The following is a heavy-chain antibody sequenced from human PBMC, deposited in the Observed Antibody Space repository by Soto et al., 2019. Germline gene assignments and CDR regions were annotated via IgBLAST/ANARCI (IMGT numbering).Heavy chain of an antibody. J-gene: IGHJ4*02. D-gene: IGHD3-22*01. CDR1: GGSITNTTYY. CDR3: GRQYFDGSVYSIDY. CDR2: IHYSGTT. Sequence: PSETLSLTCTVSGGSITNTTYYWGWIRQPPGKGLEWIGTIHYSGTTNYNPSLKSRVTISVDTSKNQLSLKLNSMTAADTAVFYCGRQYFDGSVYSIDYWGQGTLVTVSS. V-gene: IGHV4-39*01.